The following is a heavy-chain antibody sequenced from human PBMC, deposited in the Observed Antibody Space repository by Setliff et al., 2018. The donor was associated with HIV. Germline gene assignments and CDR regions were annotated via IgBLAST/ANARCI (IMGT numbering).Heavy chain of an antibody. CDR1: GFTFSSYA. CDR3: ANGLGIAARWGADY. J-gene: IGHJ4*02. D-gene: IGHD6-6*01. Sequence: GGSLRLSCAASGFTFSSYAMNWVRQAPGGLEWVSTMSGGGGSTYYADSVKGRFTISRDNSKNTLSLQMNSLGAEDTAVYYCANGLGIAARWGADYWGQGTLVTVSS. V-gene: IGHV3-23*01. CDR2: MSGGGGST.